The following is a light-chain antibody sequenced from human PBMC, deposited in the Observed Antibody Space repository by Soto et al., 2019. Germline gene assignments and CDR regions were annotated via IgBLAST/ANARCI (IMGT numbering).Light chain of an antibody. Sequence: TQSPSTLSVSPGERATLTCRASQTVHSNLACHQQKPGQAPRILMNATPTKATGTPACSSSSAAGTYSTPTSSLQQPDVSAVYCRQHRSTTLTFGQGTKVDIK. J-gene: IGKJ1*01. CDR3: QHRSTTLT. CDR2: ATP. V-gene: IGKV3D-11*02. CDR1: QTVHSN.